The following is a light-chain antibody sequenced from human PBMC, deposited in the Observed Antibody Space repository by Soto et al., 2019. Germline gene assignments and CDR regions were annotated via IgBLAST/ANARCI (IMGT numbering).Light chain of an antibody. CDR2: DAS. Sequence: DIPMTQSPSSLSASVGDRVTITCQASQDISNYLNWYQQKPGKAPKLLIYDASNLETGVPSRFSGSGSGTDFTFTISSLQPEDIATYYCQQYDNLPTFGQGTKLELK. V-gene: IGKV1-33*01. CDR1: QDISNY. CDR3: QQYDNLPT. J-gene: IGKJ2*01.